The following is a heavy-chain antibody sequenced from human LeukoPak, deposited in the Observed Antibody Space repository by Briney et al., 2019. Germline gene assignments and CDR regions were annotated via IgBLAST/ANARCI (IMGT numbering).Heavy chain of an antibody. Sequence: PSETLSLTCTVSGGSISSSSYYWGWIRQPPGKGLEWIGSIYYSGSTYYNPSLKSRVTISVDTSKNQFSLKLSSVTAADTAVYYRARGGDYDILTGFFDYWGQGTLVTVSS. CDR1: GGSISSSSYY. V-gene: IGHV4-39*01. D-gene: IGHD3-9*01. CDR3: ARGGDYDILTGFFDY. CDR2: IYYSGST. J-gene: IGHJ4*02.